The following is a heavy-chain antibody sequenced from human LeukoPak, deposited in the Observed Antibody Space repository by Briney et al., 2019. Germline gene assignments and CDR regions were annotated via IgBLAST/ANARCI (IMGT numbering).Heavy chain of an antibody. V-gene: IGHV3-7*01. D-gene: IGHD2-15*01. CDR3: ASGPRWVGAAWAHSFNI. J-gene: IGHJ3*02. CDR1: GFTFSSYW. CDR2: IKQDGSDK. Sequence: PGGSLRLSCLDSGFTFSSYWMSWVRQAPGKGLELVANIKQDGSDKYYVDSVKGRFTISRDNAKNSLYLQMNSLRAEDTAVYFCASGPRWVGAAWAHSFNIWGQGTMVTVSS.